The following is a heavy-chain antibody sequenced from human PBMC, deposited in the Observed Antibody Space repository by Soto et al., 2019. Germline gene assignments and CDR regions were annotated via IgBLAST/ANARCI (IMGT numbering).Heavy chain of an antibody. CDR3: AKKYYYGSGSYLYHFDY. V-gene: IGHV3-23*01. J-gene: IGHJ4*02. CDR2: ITGSGGST. CDR1: GFTFSNFA. D-gene: IGHD3-10*01. Sequence: EVQLLESGGGLVQPGGSLRLSCAASGFTFSNFAMSWVRLAPGKGLEWVSTITGSGGSTYYADSVRGRFTISRDNSKSTLYLQMTSLRAEDTAVYYCAKKYYYGSGSYLYHFDYWGQGTLVTVSS.